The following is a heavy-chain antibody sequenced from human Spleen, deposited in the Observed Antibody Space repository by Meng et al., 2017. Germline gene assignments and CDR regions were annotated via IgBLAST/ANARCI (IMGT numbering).Heavy chain of an antibody. J-gene: IGHJ4*02. CDR2: FHTNTGNP. CDR3: ARARDCSGGRCYSDY. D-gene: IGHD2-15*01. V-gene: IGHV7-4-1*02. CDR1: GSTFTSYA. Sequence: VQVVQSGSELKQPGASVKVSCKASGSTFTSYAMNWVRQAPGQGLEWMGWFHTNTGNPTYAQGFTGRFVFSLDTSVTTAYLEISSLKPEDSGVYYCARARDCSGGRCYSDYWGQGTLVTVSS.